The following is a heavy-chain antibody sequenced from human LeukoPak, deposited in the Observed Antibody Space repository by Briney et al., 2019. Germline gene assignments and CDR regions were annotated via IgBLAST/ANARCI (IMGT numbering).Heavy chain of an antibody. V-gene: IGHV3-30*04. CDR1: GFTFSSYS. D-gene: IGHD7-27*01. CDR3: AHDPNWEMDY. CDR2: ISSDGSNE. J-gene: IGHJ4*02. Sequence: GGSLRLSCPASGFTFSSYSMHWVRQAPGKGLEWVAVISSDGSNENYADSVKGRFTISRDNSRNTLYLQMNSLRAEDTALYYCAHDPNWEMDYWGQGVLVTVSS.